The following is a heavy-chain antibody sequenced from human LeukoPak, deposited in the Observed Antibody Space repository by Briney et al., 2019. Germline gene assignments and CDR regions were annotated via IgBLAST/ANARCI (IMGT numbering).Heavy chain of an antibody. CDR1: GGSISSGSYY. CDR2: IYTSGST. J-gene: IGHJ4*02. V-gene: IGHV4-61*02. CDR3: ARTISSSWYHYFDY. Sequence: SQTLSLTCTVSGGSISSGSYYWSWIRQPAGQGLEWIGRIYTSGSTNYNPSLKSRVTISVDTSKNQFSLKLSSVTAADTAVYYCARTISSSWYHYFDYWGQGTLVTVSS. D-gene: IGHD6-13*01.